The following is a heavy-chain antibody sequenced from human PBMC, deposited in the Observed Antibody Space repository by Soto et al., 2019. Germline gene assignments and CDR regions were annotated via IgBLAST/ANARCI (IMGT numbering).Heavy chain of an antibody. CDR2: IWYDGSNK. CDR3: ARGPTQYPWLFDS. Sequence: QVQLVESGGGVVQPGRSLRLSCAASGFTFSSYGMHWVRQAPGKGLEWVAVIWYDGSNKYYADSVKGRFTISRDNSKNTLYLHMNSLRAEDTAVYYCARGPTQYPWLFDSWGQGTLVTVSS. D-gene: IGHD6-19*01. J-gene: IGHJ4*02. V-gene: IGHV3-33*01. CDR1: GFTFSSYG.